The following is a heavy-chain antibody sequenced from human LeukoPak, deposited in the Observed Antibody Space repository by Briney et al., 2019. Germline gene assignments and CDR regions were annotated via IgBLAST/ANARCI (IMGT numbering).Heavy chain of an antibody. CDR3: ARGALVATRFDY. Sequence: PSQTLSLTCTVSGGSISSGGYYWRWLRQHPGKGLEWIGYIYYSGSTYYNPSLKSRVTISVDTSKNQFSLKLSSVTAADTAVYYCARGALVATRFDYWGQGTLVTVSS. D-gene: IGHD5-24*01. J-gene: IGHJ4*02. CDR1: GGSISSGGYY. V-gene: IGHV4-31*03. CDR2: IYYSGST.